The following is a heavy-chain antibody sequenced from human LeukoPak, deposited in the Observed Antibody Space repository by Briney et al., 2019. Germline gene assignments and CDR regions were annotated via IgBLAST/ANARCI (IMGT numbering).Heavy chain of an antibody. Sequence: GGSLRLSCAASGFTFSSYDMTWVRQAPGKGLEWVSAISGSGGSTYYADSVKGRFTISRDNSKNTLYLQMNSLRAEDTAVYYCAKGSKLVVITRDHYMAVWGKGTTVTISS. J-gene: IGHJ6*03. CDR2: ISGSGGST. CDR3: AKGSKLVVITRDHYMAV. V-gene: IGHV3-23*01. D-gene: IGHD3-22*01. CDR1: GFTFSSYD.